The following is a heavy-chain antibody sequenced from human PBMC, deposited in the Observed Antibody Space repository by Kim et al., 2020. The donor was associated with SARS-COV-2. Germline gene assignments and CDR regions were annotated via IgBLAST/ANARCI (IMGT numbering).Heavy chain of an antibody. CDR3: ASDSGSGCHKVDV. D-gene: IGHD3-10*01. CDR1: GFTFSSYW. CDR2: INSDGSST. Sequence: GGSLRLSCAASGFTFSSYWMHWVRQAPGKGLVWVSLINSDGSSTTYADSLKGRFTISRDNAKNTLYLQMNSLRCEDTAVYYFASDSGSGCHKVDVWGQGT. J-gene: IGHJ6*02. V-gene: IGHV3-74*01.